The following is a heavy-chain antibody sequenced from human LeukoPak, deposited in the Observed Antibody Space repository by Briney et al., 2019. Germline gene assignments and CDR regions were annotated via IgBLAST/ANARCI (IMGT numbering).Heavy chain of an antibody. CDR2: IIPIFGTA. V-gene: IGHV1-69*06. D-gene: IGHD3-10*01. J-gene: IGHJ4*02. CDR3: ARGRFGPLITMVRGVFDY. Sequence: ASVKVSCKASGGTFSSYAISWVRQTPGQGLEWMGGIIPIFGTANYAQKFQGRVTITADKSTSTAYMELSSLRSEDTAVYYCARGRFGPLITMVRGVFDYWGQGTLVTVSS. CDR1: GGTFSSYA.